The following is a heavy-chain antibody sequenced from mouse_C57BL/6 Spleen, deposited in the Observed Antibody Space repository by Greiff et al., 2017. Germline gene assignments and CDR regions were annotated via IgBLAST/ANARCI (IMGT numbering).Heavy chain of an antibody. J-gene: IGHJ1*03. CDR3: ARRYYYLGYFDV. D-gene: IGHD1-1*01. V-gene: IGHV5-17*01. Sequence: EVKLVESGGGLVKPGGSLKLSCAASGFTFSDYGMHWVRQAPEKGLEWVAYISSGSSTIYYADTVKGRFTISRDNAKNTLFLQMTSLRSEDTALYYCARRYYYLGYFDVWGTGTTVTVSS. CDR2: ISSGSSTI. CDR1: GFTFSDYG.